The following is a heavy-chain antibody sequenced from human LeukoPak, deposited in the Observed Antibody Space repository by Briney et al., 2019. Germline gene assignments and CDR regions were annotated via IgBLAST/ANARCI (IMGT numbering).Heavy chain of an antibody. Sequence: ASVKISCKASGYTFTSYYMHWVRQAPGQGLEWMGIINPSGGSTSYAQKFQGRVTMTRDRSTGTVYMELSSLRSEDTAVYYYARGFYYDSSGYYYPLDYWGQGTLVTVSS. CDR3: ARGFYYDSSGYYYPLDY. J-gene: IGHJ4*02. CDR1: GYTFTSYY. CDR2: INPSGGST. D-gene: IGHD3-22*01. V-gene: IGHV1-46*01.